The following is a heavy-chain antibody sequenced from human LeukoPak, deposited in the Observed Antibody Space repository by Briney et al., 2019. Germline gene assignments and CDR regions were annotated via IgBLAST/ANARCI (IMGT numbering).Heavy chain of an antibody. CDR3: ARASGGWDLDY. CDR1: GFTFNTFH. Sequence: PWRSLRLSCADSGFTFNTFHMNWVRQAPGKGLEWVSSITSSGTYITYADSVQGRFTISRDNAKNSLYLQMNSLRVDDTALYYCARASGGWDLDYWGHGTLVTVSS. J-gene: IGHJ4*01. D-gene: IGHD1-26*01. V-gene: IGHV3-21*06. CDR2: ITSSGTYI.